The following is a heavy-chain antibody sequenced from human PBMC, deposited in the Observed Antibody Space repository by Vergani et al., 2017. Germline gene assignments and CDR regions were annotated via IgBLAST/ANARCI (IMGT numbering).Heavy chain of an antibody. D-gene: IGHD4-17*01. Sequence: EVQLVESGGGFVKPGGPLRLFCAASGFTFINAWMTWVRQAPGKGLEWVGRIKSKTDGGTTYYAAPGKGRFTISRDSSKNTLYLQMNSLRAEDTAGYYCAKEGAHTVTTPNWFDPWGQGTLVTVSS. CDR3: AKEGAHTVTTPNWFDP. CDR2: IKSKTDGGTT. CDR1: GFTFINAW. J-gene: IGHJ5*02. V-gene: IGHV3-15*01.